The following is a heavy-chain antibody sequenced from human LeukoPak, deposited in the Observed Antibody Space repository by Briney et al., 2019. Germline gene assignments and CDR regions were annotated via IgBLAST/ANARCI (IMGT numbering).Heavy chain of an antibody. J-gene: IGHJ4*02. CDR1: GFTFSSYG. Sequence: PGGCLRLSCAASGFTFSSYGMHWVRQAPGKGLEWVAVISYDGSNTYYADSVKGRFTISRDNSKNMLYRQMNSLRAEDTAVYYCAKPYYYGSRSYMDYWGQGTLVTVSS. D-gene: IGHD3-10*01. V-gene: IGHV3-30*18. CDR3: AKPYYYGSRSYMDY. CDR2: ISYDGSNT.